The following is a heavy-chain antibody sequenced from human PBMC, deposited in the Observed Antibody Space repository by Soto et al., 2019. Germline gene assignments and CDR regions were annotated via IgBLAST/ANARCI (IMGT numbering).Heavy chain of an antibody. CDR2: IWYDGSNK. CDR1: GFTFSSYG. CDR3: ARDGLGPCNYYGSGSYQCYYYYMDV. J-gene: IGHJ6*03. V-gene: IGHV3-33*01. Sequence: GGSLRLSCAASGFTFSSYGMHWVRQAPGKGLEWVAVIWYDGSNKYYADSVKGRFTISRDNSKNTLYLQMNSLRAEDTAVYYCARDGLGPCNYYGSGSYQCYYYYMDVWGKGTTVTVSS. D-gene: IGHD3-10*01.